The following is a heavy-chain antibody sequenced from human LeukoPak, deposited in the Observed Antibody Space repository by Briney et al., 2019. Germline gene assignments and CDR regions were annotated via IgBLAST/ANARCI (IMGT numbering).Heavy chain of an antibody. V-gene: IGHV1-69*05. CDR2: IIPIFGTA. D-gene: IGHD3-3*01. CDR3: ATDFWSGQYNWFDP. J-gene: IGHJ5*02. Sequence: SVKVSCKASGGTFSSYAISWVRQAPGQGLEWMGGIIPIFGTANYAQTFQGRVTITTDESTSTAYMELSSLRSEDTAVYYCATDFWSGQYNWFDPWGQGTLVTVSS. CDR1: GGTFSSYA.